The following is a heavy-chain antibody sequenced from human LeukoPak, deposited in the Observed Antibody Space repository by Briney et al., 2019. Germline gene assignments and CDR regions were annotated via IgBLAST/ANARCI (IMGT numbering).Heavy chain of an antibody. D-gene: IGHD6-19*01. CDR1: GFTFSRYW. V-gene: IGHV3-7*03. J-gene: IGHJ4*02. CDR3: TTGYRSGWYNEGNY. CDR2: IKQDGSGE. Sequence: GGSLRLSCVASGFTFSRYWMSWVRQAPGKGLEWVAKIKQDGSGEYYLDSVKGRFTISRDNAKNSLYLQMNSLRADDTAVYFCTTGYRSGWYNEGNYWGQGTLVTVSS.